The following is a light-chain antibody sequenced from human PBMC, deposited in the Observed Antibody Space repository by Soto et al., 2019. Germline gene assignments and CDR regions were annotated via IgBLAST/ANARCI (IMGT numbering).Light chain of an antibody. J-gene: IGKJ4*01. V-gene: IGKV1-8*01. CDR3: QQANSFPLT. CDR2: AAS. Sequence: AIRMTQSPSSLSASTGDRVTITCRASQGISSYLAWYQQKPGKAPKLLIYAASSLHSGVPSRFSGSGSGTDFTLTISSLQPEDFATYYCQQANSFPLTFGGGTKVDIK. CDR1: QGISSY.